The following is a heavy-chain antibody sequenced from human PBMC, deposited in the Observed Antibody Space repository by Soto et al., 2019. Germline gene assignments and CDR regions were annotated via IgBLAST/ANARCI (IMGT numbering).Heavy chain of an antibody. CDR2: IYHSGST. CDR3: ARDQGRDNWFDP. J-gene: IGHJ5*02. Sequence: TSETLSLTCAVSGGSISSGGYSWSWLRPPPGKGMEWIGYIYHSGSTYYNPSLKSRVTISVDSSKNQFSLKLSSVTAADTAGYYCARDQGRDNWFDPWGQGTLVTVSS. V-gene: IGHV4-30-2*01. CDR1: GGSISSGGYS.